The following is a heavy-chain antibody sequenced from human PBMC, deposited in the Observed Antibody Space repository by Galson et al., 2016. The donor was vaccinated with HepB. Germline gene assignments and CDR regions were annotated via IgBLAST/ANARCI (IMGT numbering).Heavy chain of an antibody. V-gene: IGHV3-7*01. J-gene: IGHJ3*01. CDR2: INPDGSQT. Sequence: SLRLSCAASGFTFRTSWMSWVRQPPGKGPEWVANINPDGSQTYYVDSVKGRFNISKDNAKNSLYLRMNSLRADDTAVYYCARDPMRFAFDLWGQGTMVT. CDR1: GFTFRTSW. CDR3: ARDPMRFAFDL.